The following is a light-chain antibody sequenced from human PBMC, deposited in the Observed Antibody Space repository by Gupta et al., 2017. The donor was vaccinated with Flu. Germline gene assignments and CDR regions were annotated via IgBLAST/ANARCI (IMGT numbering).Light chain of an antibody. J-gene: IGKJ4*01. V-gene: IGKV1-9*01. CDR2: AAS. CDR1: QGISSY. Sequence: GDRVTITCRASQGISSYLAWYQQKPGKAPKLLIYAASTLQSGFPSRFSGSGSGTELTLTINGLQPEDFATYYCQQLRSYPLTFGGGTKVEIK. CDR3: QQLRSYPLT.